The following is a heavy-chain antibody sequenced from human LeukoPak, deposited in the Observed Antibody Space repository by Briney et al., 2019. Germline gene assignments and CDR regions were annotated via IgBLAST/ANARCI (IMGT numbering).Heavy chain of an antibody. CDR1: GFTFSDYY. V-gene: IGHV3-11*06. CDR3: ARTSVAGTPWFDP. D-gene: IGHD6-19*01. CDR2: ISSSSSYT. Sequence: PGGSLRLSCAASGFTFSDYYMSWIRQAPGKGLEWVSCISSSSSYTNYADSVKGRFTISRDNAKNSLYLQMNSLRAEGTAVYYCARTSVAGTPWFDPWGQGTLVTVSS. J-gene: IGHJ5*02.